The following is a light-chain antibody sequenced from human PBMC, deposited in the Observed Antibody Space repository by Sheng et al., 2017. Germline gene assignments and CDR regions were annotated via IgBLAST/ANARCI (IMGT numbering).Light chain of an antibody. J-gene: IGKJ3*01. Sequence: EIVLTQSPGTLSLSPGERATLSCRASQSVSSYLAWYQQKPGQAPRLLIYRASSRATGIPDRFSGSGSGTDFTLTITRLEPEDFAVYYCQQYDGGLLPFTFGPGTKVDV. CDR3: QQYDGGLLPFT. CDR2: RAS. CDR1: QSVSSY. V-gene: IGKV3-20*01.